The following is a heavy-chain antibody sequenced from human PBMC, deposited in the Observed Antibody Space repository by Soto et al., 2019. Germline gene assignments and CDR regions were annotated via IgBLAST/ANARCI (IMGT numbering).Heavy chain of an antibody. CDR2: IYYNGST. CDR3: ARGLTTVVTFFDY. J-gene: IGHJ4*02. CDR1: GDSIGSYY. V-gene: IGHV4-59*01. D-gene: IGHD4-17*01. Sequence: PSETLSLTCTVSGDSIGSYYWSWIRQPPGKGLEWIGFIYYNGSTNYNPYLKSRVTISVDASKNQFSLKLSSVTAAATAVYYCARGLTTVVTFFDYWGQGTLVTVSS.